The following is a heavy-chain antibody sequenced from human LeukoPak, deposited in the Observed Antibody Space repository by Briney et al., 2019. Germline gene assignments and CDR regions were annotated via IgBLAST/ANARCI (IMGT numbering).Heavy chain of an antibody. J-gene: IGHJ3*02. Sequence: GGSLRLSCAASGFTFSMYGMHWVRQAPGKGLEWVAIIRFDGSKIYYADSVKGRFTISRDNAKNSLYLQMNSLRAEDTAVYYCARERSSSSKGIFGGAFDIWGQGTMVTVSS. V-gene: IGHV3-30*02. CDR2: IRFDGSKI. CDR3: ARERSSSSKGIFGGAFDI. CDR1: GFTFSMYG. D-gene: IGHD6-6*01.